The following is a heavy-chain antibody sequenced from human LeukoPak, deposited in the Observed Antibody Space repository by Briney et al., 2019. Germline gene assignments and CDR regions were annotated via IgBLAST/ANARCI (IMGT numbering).Heavy chain of an antibody. CDR3: ASSSIAARGAFDI. CDR1: GGTFSIYA. V-gene: IGHV1-69*04. D-gene: IGHD6-6*01. CDR2: IIPILGIA. J-gene: IGHJ3*02. Sequence: SVTVSFTASGGTFSIYAISWVRQAPGQGLEWMGRIIPILGIANYAQKFQGRVTITADKSTSTAYMELSSLRSEDTAVYYCASSSIAARGAFDIWGQGTMVTVSS.